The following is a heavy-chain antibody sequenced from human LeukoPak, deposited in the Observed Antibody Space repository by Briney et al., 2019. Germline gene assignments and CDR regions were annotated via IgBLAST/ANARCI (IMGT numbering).Heavy chain of an antibody. J-gene: IGHJ4*02. CDR3: ARGRRILVGDTNAGDYFDY. D-gene: IGHD1-26*01. CDR1: GYTFTGYY. V-gene: IGHV1-2*02. CDR2: VKPNSGGT. Sequence: ASVKVSCKASGYTFTGYYMHWVRQAPGQGLEWMGWVKPNSGGTYYAQKFQGRVTVTRDTSISTAYIELSRLRSDDTAVYYCARGRRILVGDTNAGDYFDYWGQGTLVTVSS.